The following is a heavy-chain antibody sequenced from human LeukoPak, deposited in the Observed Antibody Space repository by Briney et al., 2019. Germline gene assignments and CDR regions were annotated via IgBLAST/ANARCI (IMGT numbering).Heavy chain of an antibody. Sequence: PSETLSLTCTVSGGSIRSGSYWGWIRQPPGKGLEWIGSTYHSGSTYYNPSLKSRVTISVDTSKNQFSLNLGSVTAADTAVYYCARVSGSNWLDYWGQGTLVAVSS. CDR1: GGSIRSGSY. J-gene: IGHJ4*02. V-gene: IGHV4-38-2*02. CDR3: ARVSGSNWLDY. D-gene: IGHD1-26*01. CDR2: TYHSGST.